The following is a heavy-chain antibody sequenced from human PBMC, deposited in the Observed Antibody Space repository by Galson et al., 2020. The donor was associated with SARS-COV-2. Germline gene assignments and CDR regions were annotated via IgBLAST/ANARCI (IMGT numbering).Heavy chain of an antibody. D-gene: IGHD2-15*01. CDR2: IIPIFGTA. CDR1: GGTFSSYA. Sequence: GASVKVSCKASGGTFSSYAISWVRQAPGQGLEWMGGIIPIFGTANYAQKFQGRVTITADESTSTAYMELSSLRSEDTAVYYCARDLRPGLHFDYWGQGTLVTVSS. CDR3: ARDLRPGLHFDY. J-gene: IGHJ4*02. V-gene: IGHV1-69*13.